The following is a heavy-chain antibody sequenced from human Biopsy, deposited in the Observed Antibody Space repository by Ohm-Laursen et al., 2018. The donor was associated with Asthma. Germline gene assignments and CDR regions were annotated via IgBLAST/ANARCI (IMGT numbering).Heavy chain of an antibody. D-gene: IGHD5-12*01. CDR3: AKRRGYSGHDNDY. Sequence: SLRPSCTASGFMFRSFGMHWVRQAPGKGLEWVAVISYDGNHKFYEDSVKGRFTISRDNSKNTLYLQMNSLRTEDTAVYYCAKRRGYSGHDNDYWGQGTLVIVSS. CDR2: ISYDGNHK. J-gene: IGHJ4*02. CDR1: GFMFRSFG. V-gene: IGHV3-30*18.